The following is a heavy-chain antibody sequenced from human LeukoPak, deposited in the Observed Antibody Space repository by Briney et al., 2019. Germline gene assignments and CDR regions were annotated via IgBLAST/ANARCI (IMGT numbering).Heavy chain of an antibody. Sequence: ASVKVSCKASGYTFTSYGISWVRQALGQGLEWMGWISAYNGNTNYAQKLQGRVTMTTDTSTSTAYMELRSLRSDDTAVYYCARDGYSSSWYGTDREYFQHWGQGTLVTVSS. V-gene: IGHV1-18*01. D-gene: IGHD6-13*01. CDR1: GYTFTSYG. CDR2: ISAYNGNT. J-gene: IGHJ1*01. CDR3: ARDGYSSSWYGTDREYFQH.